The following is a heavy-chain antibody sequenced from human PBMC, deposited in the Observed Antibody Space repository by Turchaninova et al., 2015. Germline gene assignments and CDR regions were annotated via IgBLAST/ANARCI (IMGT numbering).Heavy chain of an antibody. CDR2: IYHTGST. CDR3: ARNSGTLDQ. J-gene: IGHJ4*02. CDR1: VASISISGW. Sequence: QVQLQESGPGVVKPSGTLSRTCGVSVASISISGWWSWVRQPPGKGLDVIGEIYHTGSTNYNPSLNSRVTITSDTSKNQLSLILNSVTAADTAVYYCARNSGTLDQWGQGTMVTVSS. V-gene: IGHV4-4*02. D-gene: IGHD6-19*01.